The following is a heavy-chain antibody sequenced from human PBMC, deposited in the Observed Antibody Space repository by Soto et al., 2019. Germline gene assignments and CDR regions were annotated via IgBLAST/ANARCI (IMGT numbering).Heavy chain of an antibody. Sequence: EVQLVESGGGLVQPGGSLRLSCAASGFTFSTYWMHWVRQAPGKGLAWVANIKHDGRVKYYVDSVKGRFTISRDNAQNSLYLPMNSLRAEDTAGDFCGRAIGAGAALWGQGTLVTASS. V-gene: IGHV3-7*01. CDR3: GRAIGAGAAL. J-gene: IGHJ4*02. D-gene: IGHD6-13*01. CDR1: GFTFSTYW. CDR2: IKHDGRVK.